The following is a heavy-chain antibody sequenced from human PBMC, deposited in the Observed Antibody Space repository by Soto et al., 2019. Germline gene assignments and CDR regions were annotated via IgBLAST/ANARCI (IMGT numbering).Heavy chain of an antibody. D-gene: IGHD3-16*01. CDR1: GGSISSYY. CDR2: IYTSGST. V-gene: IGHV4-4*07. CDR3: AYLRGFTGYPGD. Sequence: SETLSLTCTVSGGSISSYYWSWIRQPAGKGLEWIGRIYTSGSTNYNPSLKSRVTMSVDTSKNQFYLKMRSVTAADTAVYYCAYLRGFTGYPGDWGQGTLVTVSS. J-gene: IGHJ4*02.